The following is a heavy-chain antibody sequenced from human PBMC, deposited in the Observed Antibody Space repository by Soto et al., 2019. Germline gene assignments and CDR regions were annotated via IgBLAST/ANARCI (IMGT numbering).Heavy chain of an antibody. J-gene: IGHJ4*02. CDR3: ARVDIVATREFDY. V-gene: IGHV3-33*01. CDR1: GFTFSSYG. Sequence: HPGGSLRLSCAASGFTFSSYGMHWVRQAPGKGLEWVAVIWYDGSNKYYADSVKGRFTISRDNSKNTLYLQMNSLRAEDTAVYYCARVDIVATREFDYWGQGTLVTVS. D-gene: IGHD5-12*01. CDR2: IWYDGSNK.